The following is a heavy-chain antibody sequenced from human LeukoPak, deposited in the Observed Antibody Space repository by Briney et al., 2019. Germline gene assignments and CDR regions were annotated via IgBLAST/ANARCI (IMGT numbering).Heavy chain of an antibody. CDR1: GHSISSGYY. V-gene: IGHV4-38-2*01. CDR2: IYHSGRT. Sequence: SETLSLTCVVSGHSISSGYYWGWIRQPPGKELEWIGSIYHSGRTYYNPSLMGRVTLSVDTSKNQFSLRLSSVTAADTAVYYCARSQGNEGMGYWGQGTLVTVSS. D-gene: IGHD1-1*01. CDR3: ARSQGNEGMGY. J-gene: IGHJ4*02.